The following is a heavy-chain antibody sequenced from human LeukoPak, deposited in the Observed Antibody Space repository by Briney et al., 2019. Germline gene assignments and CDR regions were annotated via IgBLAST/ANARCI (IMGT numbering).Heavy chain of an antibody. CDR3: AKGPNFGSWRAVDY. CDR2: IAADGAS. V-gene: IGHV3-23*01. CDR1: DSSSRNHD. D-gene: IGHD3-10*01. J-gene: IGHJ4*02. Sequence: QPGGSLTLSCAASDSSSRNHDMSWVRQTSETGLEWVSSIAADGASWYADSVRGRFTISRDKSQNILYLQMNSLRADDTAIYYCAKGPNFGSWRAVDYWGQGSLVTVSS.